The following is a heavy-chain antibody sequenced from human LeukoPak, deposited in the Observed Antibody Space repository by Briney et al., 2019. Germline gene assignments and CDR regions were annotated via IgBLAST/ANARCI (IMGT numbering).Heavy chain of an antibody. CDR3: ARGLVGTTPSDY. J-gene: IGHJ4*02. V-gene: IGHV3-53*01. CDR2: LYNGGFT. Sequence: PGGSLRLSCAVSGFTVTTNYMSWVRQAPGKGLEWVSVLYNGGFTYYADSVKGRFTISRDNSKNTLYLQMNSLRPEDTAVYYCARGLVGTTPSDYWGQGTLVTVSS. D-gene: IGHD4-17*01. CDR1: GFTVTTNY.